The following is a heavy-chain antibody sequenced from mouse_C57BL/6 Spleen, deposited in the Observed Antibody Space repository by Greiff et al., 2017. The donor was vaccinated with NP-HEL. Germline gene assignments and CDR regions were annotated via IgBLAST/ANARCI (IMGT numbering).Heavy chain of an antibody. CDR3: ASPLYYGSSYHFDY. J-gene: IGHJ2*01. CDR2: IYPGDGDT. CDR1: GYAFSSSW. Sequence: QVQLQQSGPELVKPGASVKISCKASGYAFSSSWMNWVKQRPGKGLEWIGRIYPGDGDTNYNGKFKGKATLTADKSSSTAYMQLSSLTSEDSAVYFCASPLYYGSSYHFDYWGQGTTLTVSS. D-gene: IGHD1-1*01. V-gene: IGHV1-82*01.